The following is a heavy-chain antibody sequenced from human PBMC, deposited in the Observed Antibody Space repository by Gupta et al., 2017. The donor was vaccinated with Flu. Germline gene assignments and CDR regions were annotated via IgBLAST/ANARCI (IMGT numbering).Heavy chain of an antibody. Sequence: QVQLVQSGAEVKKPGASVKVSCKASGYTFTSYDINWVRQATGQGLEWMGWMNPNSGNTGYAQKFQGRVTMTRNTSISTAYMELSSLRSEDTAVYYCARGGYCSGGSCYDLWGDNWFDPWGQGILVTVSS. CDR2: MNPNSGNT. D-gene: IGHD2-15*01. CDR3: ARGGYCSGGSCYDLWGDNWFDP. J-gene: IGHJ5*02. CDR1: GYTFTSYD. V-gene: IGHV1-8*01.